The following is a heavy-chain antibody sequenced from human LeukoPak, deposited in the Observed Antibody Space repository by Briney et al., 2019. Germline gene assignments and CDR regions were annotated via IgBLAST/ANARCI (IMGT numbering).Heavy chain of an antibody. CDR3: ARGYGSGFAY. D-gene: IGHD3-10*01. CDR1: GFTVSSNY. Sequence: GSLRLTCAASGFTVSSNYMSWIRQSPGKGLEWIGEINQSGSTNHNPSLKSRVTISVDTSKNQFSLKVSSVTAADTAVYYCARGYGSGFAYWGQGTLVTVSS. CDR2: INQSGST. V-gene: IGHV4-34*01. J-gene: IGHJ4*02.